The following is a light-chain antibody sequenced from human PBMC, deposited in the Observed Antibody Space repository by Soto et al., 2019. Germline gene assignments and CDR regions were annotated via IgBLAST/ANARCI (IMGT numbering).Light chain of an antibody. CDR1: QSVSSSY. J-gene: IGKJ1*01. CDR3: QQYGSLPWT. CDR2: GVS. V-gene: IGKV3-20*01. Sequence: EIVLTQSPGTLSLSPGESATLSCRASQSVSSSYLAWYQQKPGQAPRLLIYGVSSRATGIPDRFSGSGSGTDFTLTISRLEPEDFAVYYCQQYGSLPWTFGQGTKVEIK.